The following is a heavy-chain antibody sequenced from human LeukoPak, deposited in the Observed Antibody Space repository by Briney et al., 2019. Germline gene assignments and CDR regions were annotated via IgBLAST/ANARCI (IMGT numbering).Heavy chain of an antibody. CDR1: GFTFSSYG. J-gene: IGHJ4*02. V-gene: IGHV3-23*01. Sequence: GGSLRLSCAASGFTFSSYGMSWVRQAPGKGLEWVSAISGSGGSTYYADSVKGRFTISRDNSKNTLYLQMNSLRAEDTAVYYCAKDKSISGYYRFDYWGQGTLVTVSS. CDR2: ISGSGGST. CDR3: AKDKSISGYYRFDY. D-gene: IGHD3-22*01.